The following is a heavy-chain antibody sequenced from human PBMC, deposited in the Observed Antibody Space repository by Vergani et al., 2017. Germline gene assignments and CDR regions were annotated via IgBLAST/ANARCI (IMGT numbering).Heavy chain of an antibody. CDR3: AGMARNSNDTAPAPPDCFDY. V-gene: IGHV4-39*01. CDR1: GGSISSSSYY. Sequence: QLQLQESGPGLVKPSETLSLTCTVSGGSISSSSYYWGWIRQPPGKGLEWSGSIYYSGSTYYNPSLKGRVTISGDTSKNQFSLKLSSVTAADTAVYYCAGMARNSNDTAPAPPDCFDYWGQGTLVTVSS. J-gene: IGHJ4*02. D-gene: IGHD5-18*01. CDR2: IYYSGST.